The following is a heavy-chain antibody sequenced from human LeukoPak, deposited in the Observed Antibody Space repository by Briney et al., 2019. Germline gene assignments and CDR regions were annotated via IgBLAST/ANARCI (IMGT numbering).Heavy chain of an antibody. CDR1: GFTFSSYG. CDR2: ISYDGSNK. CDR3: AKDRWAKQWLTNYFDY. J-gene: IGHJ4*02. Sequence: SGGSLRLSCAASGFTFSSYGMHWVRQAPGKGLEWVAVISYDGSNKYYADSVKGRFTISRDNSKNTLYLQMDSLRAEDTAVYYCAKDRWAKQWLTNYFDYWGQGALVTVSS. D-gene: IGHD6-19*01. V-gene: IGHV3-30*18.